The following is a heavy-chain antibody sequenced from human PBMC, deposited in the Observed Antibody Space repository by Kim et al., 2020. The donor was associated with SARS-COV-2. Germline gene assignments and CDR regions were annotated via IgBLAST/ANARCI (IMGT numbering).Heavy chain of an antibody. J-gene: IGHJ4*02. Sequence: LKSRVTISVDTSKNQFSLKLSSVTAADTAVYYCARRTRDSSGYYWPYLDYWGQGTLVTVSS. D-gene: IGHD3-22*01. CDR3: ARRTRDSSGYYWPYLDY. V-gene: IGHV4-39*01.